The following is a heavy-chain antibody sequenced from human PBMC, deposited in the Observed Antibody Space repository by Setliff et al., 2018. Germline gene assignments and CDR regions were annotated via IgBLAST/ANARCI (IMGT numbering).Heavy chain of an antibody. CDR3: LRLVRYCSRTTCQRTLGDEV. D-gene: IGHD2-8*01. V-gene: IGHV1-18*01. J-gene: IGHJ4*02. CDR1: GYTFSESI. Sequence: RASVKVSCKASGYTFSESIVSWVRQAPGQGLEWMGWIGVYTGRTSSAQKFQDRLTMMTEKSTNMAYMELRGLTSNDTAVYYCLRLVRYCSRTTCQRTLGDEVWGQGTLVTVSS. CDR2: IGVYTGRT.